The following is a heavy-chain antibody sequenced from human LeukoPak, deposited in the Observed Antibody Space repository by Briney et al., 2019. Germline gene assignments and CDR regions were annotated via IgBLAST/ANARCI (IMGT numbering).Heavy chain of an antibody. Sequence: ASVKVSCKASGYTFTSYDINWVRQATALGHEWMRWMNPNSGNTGYAQKFQGRVTMTRNTSISTAYMELSSLRSEDTAVYYYARAPGISYVTTYGMDVWGQGTTVTVSS. CDR1: GYTFTSYD. D-gene: IGHD3-16*01. V-gene: IGHV1-8*01. J-gene: IGHJ6*02. CDR3: ARAPGISYVTTYGMDV. CDR2: MNPNSGNT.